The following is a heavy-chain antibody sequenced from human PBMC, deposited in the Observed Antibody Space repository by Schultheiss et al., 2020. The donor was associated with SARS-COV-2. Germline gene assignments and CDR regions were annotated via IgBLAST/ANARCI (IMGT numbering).Heavy chain of an antibody. J-gene: IGHJ3*02. CDR2: INHSGST. D-gene: IGHD3-22*01. CDR1: GGSFSGYY. CDR3: ARLTPPPDSSGYYDAFDI. Sequence: GSLRLSCAVYGGSFSGYYWSWIRQPPGKGLEWIGEINHSGSTNYNPSLKSRVTISVDTSKNQFSLKLSSVTAADTAVYYCARLTPPPDSSGYYDAFDIWGQGTMVTVSS. V-gene: IGHV4-34*01.